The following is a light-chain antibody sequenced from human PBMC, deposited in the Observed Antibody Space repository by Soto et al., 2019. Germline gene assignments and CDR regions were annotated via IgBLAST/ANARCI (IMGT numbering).Light chain of an antibody. CDR3: QKYNNWPPLT. CDR1: KSVSTN. Sequence: EIVMTQSPATLSVSPGERAILSCRASKSVSTNLAWYQQKPGQAPRLLIYGASTRATGIPARFSGSGSGTEFTLSISSLQSEDFAIYYCQKYNNWPPLTFGGGTKVEIK. CDR2: GAS. J-gene: IGKJ4*01. V-gene: IGKV3-15*01.